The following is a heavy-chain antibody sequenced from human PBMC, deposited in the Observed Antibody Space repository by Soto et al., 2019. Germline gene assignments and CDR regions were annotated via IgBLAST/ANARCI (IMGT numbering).Heavy chain of an antibody. Sequence: QVQLVQSGAEVKKPRSSVKVSCKASGGTFSSYTISWVRQAPGQGLEWMGRIIPILGIANYAQKFQGRVTITADKSTSTADMELSSLRSEDTAVYYCARGGSTSWKLDYWGQGTLVTVSS. CDR3: ARGGSTSWKLDY. J-gene: IGHJ4*02. V-gene: IGHV1-69*02. CDR2: IIPILGIA. CDR1: GGTFSSYT. D-gene: IGHD2-2*01.